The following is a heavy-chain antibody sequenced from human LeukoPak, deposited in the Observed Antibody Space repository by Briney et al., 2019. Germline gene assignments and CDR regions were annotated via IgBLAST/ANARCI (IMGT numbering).Heavy chain of an antibody. CDR1: GGSISSSNYY. J-gene: IGHJ6*02. CDR2: IYYSGSA. D-gene: IGHD2-21*02. Sequence: SETLSLTCTVSGGSISSSNYYWGWIRQPPGKGLEWIGNIYYSGSAYYNPSLESRVTISVDTSKNQFSLKLSSVTAADTAVYYCAKDLSYCGGDCSWGYYGMDVWGQGTTVTVSS. V-gene: IGHV4-39*02. CDR3: AKDLSYCGGDCSWGYYGMDV.